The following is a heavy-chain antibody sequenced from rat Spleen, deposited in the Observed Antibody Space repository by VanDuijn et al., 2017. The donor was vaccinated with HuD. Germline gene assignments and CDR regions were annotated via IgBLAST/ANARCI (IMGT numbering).Heavy chain of an antibody. J-gene: IGHJ1*01. V-gene: IGHV5-29*01. CDR2: ISYDGSTT. CDR1: GFIFSDFY. Sequence: EVQLVESDGGLVQPGGSLKLSCAASGFIFSDFYMTWVRQAPTMGLEWVATISYDGSTTYYRDSVKGRFTISRDDAKSTLYLQMDSLRSEDTATYYCARAGYLRDWYFDFWGPGTMVTVSS. CDR3: ARAGYLRDWYFDF. D-gene: IGHD2-2*01.